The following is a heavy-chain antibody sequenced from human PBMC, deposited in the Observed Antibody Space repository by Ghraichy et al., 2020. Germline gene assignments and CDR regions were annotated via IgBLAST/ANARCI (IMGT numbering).Heavy chain of an antibody. CDR2: IDPYGTTT. CDR3: ARDFDGLYDRQGD. J-gene: IGHJ4*02. CDR1: GFTFSNYW. D-gene: IGHD3-9*01. V-gene: IGHV3-74*01. Sequence: GGSLRLSCAASGFTFSNYWMHWVRQSPGKGLVWLSGIDPYGTTTHYADSVKGRFTISRDNANNTVFLQMNSLRADDTAVYYCARDFDGLYDRQGDWGLGTLVTLSS.